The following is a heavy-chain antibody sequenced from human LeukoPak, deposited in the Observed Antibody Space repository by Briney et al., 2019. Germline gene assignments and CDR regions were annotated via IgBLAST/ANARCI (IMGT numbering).Heavy chain of an antibody. Sequence: AETLSLTCAVYGGAFSGYYWSWIRQPPGRGLEWIGEINHSGSTNYNPSLKSRLTISVDTSKNHFSLQLNSVTAADTAVYYCARPKRYYGSGSYYPYYYYGMDVWGQGTTVAVSS. V-gene: IGHV4-34*01. CDR1: GGAFSGYY. CDR3: ARPKRYYGSGSYYPYYYYGMDV. J-gene: IGHJ6*02. CDR2: INHSGST. D-gene: IGHD3-10*01.